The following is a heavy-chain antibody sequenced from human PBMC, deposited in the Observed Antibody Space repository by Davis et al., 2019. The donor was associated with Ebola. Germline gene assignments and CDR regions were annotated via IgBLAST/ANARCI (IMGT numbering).Heavy chain of an antibody. D-gene: IGHD4-17*01. J-gene: IGHJ5*02. CDR3: ATNYYGAYH. CDR2: INPNSGGT. V-gene: IGHV1-2*06. Sequence: ASVKVSCKASGYSFTVYYMHWVRQAPGQGLEWMGRINPNSGGTNYAQQFQGKVTMTRDTSISTAYMELSRLTSDDTAVYYCATNYYGAYHWGQGTLVTVSS. CDR1: GYSFTVYY.